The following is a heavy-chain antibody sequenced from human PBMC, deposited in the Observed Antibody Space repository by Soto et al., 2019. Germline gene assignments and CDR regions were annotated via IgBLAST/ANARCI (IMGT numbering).Heavy chain of an antibody. V-gene: IGHV3-11*06. CDR2: ISSVSTYT. J-gene: IGHJ6*02. Sequence: PGGSLRLSCAASGFTFSDYYMSWIRQAPGKGLEWVSYISSVSTYTNYADSVKGRFTISRDNAKNSLYLQMNSLRAEDTAVYYCARLLDCSNGVCPYGMDVWGRGTTVTVSS. CDR3: ARLLDCSNGVCPYGMDV. D-gene: IGHD2-8*01. CDR1: GFTFSDYY.